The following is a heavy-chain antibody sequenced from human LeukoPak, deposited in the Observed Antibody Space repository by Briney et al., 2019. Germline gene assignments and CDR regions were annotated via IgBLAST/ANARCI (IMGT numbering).Heavy chain of an antibody. V-gene: IGHV3-21*01. J-gene: IGHJ4*02. Sequence: PGGSLRLSCAASGFTFSSYSMNWVRQAPGKGLEWVSSISSSSYIYYADSVKGRFTISRDNAKNSLYLQMNSLRAEDTAVYYCARERGYYGSGISFDYWGQGTLVTVSS. CDR3: ARERGYYGSGISFDY. CDR2: ISSSSYI. D-gene: IGHD3-10*01. CDR1: GFTFSSYS.